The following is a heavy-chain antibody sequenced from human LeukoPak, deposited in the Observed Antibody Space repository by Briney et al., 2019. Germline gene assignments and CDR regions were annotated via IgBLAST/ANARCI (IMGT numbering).Heavy chain of an antibody. CDR2: ISSSGSTI. Sequence: GGSLRLSCAASGFTFSDYYMSWIRQAPGKGLEWVSYISSSGSTIYYADSVKGRFTISRDNAKNSLYLQMNSLRAEDTAVYYCAREDSSGYYYFDYWGRGTLVTVSS. CDR1: GFTFSDYY. V-gene: IGHV3-11*01. J-gene: IGHJ4*02. D-gene: IGHD3-22*01. CDR3: AREDSSGYYYFDY.